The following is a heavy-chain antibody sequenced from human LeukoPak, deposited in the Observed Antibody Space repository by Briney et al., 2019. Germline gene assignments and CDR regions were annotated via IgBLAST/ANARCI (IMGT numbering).Heavy chain of an antibody. CDR2: INSDGSST. D-gene: IGHD3-10*01. CDR1: GFTFSSYW. J-gene: IGHJ2*01. Sequence: GGSLRLSCAASGFTFSSYWMHWVRQAPGKGLVWVSRINSDGSSTSYADSVKGRFTISRDNAKNTLYLQMNSLRAEDTAVYYCARDAAKFGTYWYFDLWGRGTLVTVAS. CDR3: ARDAAKFGTYWYFDL. V-gene: IGHV3-74*01.